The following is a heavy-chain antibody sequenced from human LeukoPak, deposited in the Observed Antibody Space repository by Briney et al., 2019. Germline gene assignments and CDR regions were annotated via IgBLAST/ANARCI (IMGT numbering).Heavy chain of an antibody. CDR3: AKDAAGPEY. D-gene: IGHD6-13*01. CDR1: GLTFSSYS. V-gene: IGHV3-23*01. CDR2: ISASGGDT. J-gene: IGHJ4*02. Sequence: GGSLRLSCVVSGLTFSSYSMSWVRQAPGKGLDWVSGISASGGDTWYPDSVKGRFTISRDNSKNTLFLQMSSLRVEDTAMYYCAKDAAGPEYWGQGTLFTVSS.